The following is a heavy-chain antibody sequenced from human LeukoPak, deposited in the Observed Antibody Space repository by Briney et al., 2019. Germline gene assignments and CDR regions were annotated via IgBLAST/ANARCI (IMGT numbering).Heavy chain of an antibody. CDR2: IKQDGSEK. Sequence: PGGSLRLSCAASGFTFSDFWMTWARQTPGKGLEWVAIIKQDGSEKYYVDSVRGRFTISRDNAKNSLYLQMNSLRAEDTAVYYCARRGWFGELFPANYWGQGTLVTVS. V-gene: IGHV3-7*01. CDR1: GFTFSDFW. CDR3: ARRGWFGELFPANY. J-gene: IGHJ4*02. D-gene: IGHD3-10*01.